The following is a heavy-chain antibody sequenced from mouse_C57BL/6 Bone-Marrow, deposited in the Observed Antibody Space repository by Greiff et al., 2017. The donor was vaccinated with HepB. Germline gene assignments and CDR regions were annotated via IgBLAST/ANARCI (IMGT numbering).Heavy chain of an antibody. V-gene: IGHV1-50*01. D-gene: IGHD1-1*01. J-gene: IGHJ2*01. CDR3: ARSGEFFSIYYYGSSYVDY. CDR1: GYTFTSYW. Sequence: QVQLQQPGAELVKPGASVKLSCKASGYTFTSYWMQWVKQRPGQGLEWIGEIDTSDSYTNYNQKFKGKATLTVDTSSSTAYMQLSSLTSEDAAVYYCARSGEFFSIYYYGSSYVDYWGQGTTLTVSS. CDR2: IDTSDSYT.